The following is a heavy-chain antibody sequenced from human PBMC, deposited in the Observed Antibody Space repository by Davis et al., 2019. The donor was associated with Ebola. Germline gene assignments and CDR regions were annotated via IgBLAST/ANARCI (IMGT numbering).Heavy chain of an antibody. Sequence: SETLSLTCTVSGGSISSSSYYWGWIRQPPGKGLEWIGSIYYSGSTYYNPSLKSRVTISVDTSKSQFSLKLNSVTAAETAVYYCARGHSYGSMVYGMDVWGQGTTVTVSS. CDR2: IYYSGST. D-gene: IGHD5-18*01. CDR1: GGSISSSSYY. V-gene: IGHV4-39*01. CDR3: ARGHSYGSMVYGMDV. J-gene: IGHJ6*02.